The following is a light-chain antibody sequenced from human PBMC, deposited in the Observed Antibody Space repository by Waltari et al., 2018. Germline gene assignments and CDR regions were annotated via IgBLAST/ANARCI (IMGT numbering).Light chain of an antibody. V-gene: IGLV1-44*01. J-gene: IGLJ3*02. CDR3: AAWDDSLNGWV. CDR1: SSSIRNNA. CDR2: ATN. Sequence: QSVLTQPPSASGTPGQRVTISCSGSSSSIRNNAVNWYQQVPGTAPKLLIYATNQRPSGVPDLCSGSKSVTSASLAISGLQSEDEAAYYCAAWDDSLNGWVFGGGTKVTVL.